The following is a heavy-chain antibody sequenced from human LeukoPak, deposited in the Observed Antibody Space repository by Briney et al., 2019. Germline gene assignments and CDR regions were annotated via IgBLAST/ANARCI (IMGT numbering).Heavy chain of an antibody. CDR1: GGSISSYY. V-gene: IGHV4-4*07. CDR3: ARQKGVYGGTPIYFDF. J-gene: IGHJ4*02. Sequence: SETLSLTCTVSGGSISSYYWSWIRQPAGKGLEWIGRIYTSGSTYYNPSLKSRVTISVDTSKNQFSLKLSSMTAAGTAVYYCARQKGVYGGTPIYFDFWGPGTLVTVSS. D-gene: IGHD4-23*01. CDR2: IYTSGST.